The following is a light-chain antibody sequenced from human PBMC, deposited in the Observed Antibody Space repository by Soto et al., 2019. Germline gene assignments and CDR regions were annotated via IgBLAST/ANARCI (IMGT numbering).Light chain of an antibody. CDR1: QNFGRY. CDR2: DAS. J-gene: IGKJ4*01. Sequence: EIVLTQSQATLSLFPGERATLSCRASQNFGRYLAWYQQKPGQAPRLLIYDASTRATGIPARFTGSVSGTDFTLTISSLEPEDFAVYYCQQRSNWPLTFGGGTKVEIK. V-gene: IGKV3-11*01. CDR3: QQRSNWPLT.